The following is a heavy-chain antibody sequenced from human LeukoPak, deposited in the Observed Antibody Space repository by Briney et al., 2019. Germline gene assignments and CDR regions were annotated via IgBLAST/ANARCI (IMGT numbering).Heavy chain of an antibody. D-gene: IGHD3-16*01. V-gene: IGHV3-23*01. Sequence: GGSLRLSCVASGFTFRNYVMSWVRQTPEKGLEWVSAITGDGGGTNHADSVKGRFFISRDNSKNTLYMQMNSLRAEDTAVYYCTKDSQGSYDGFWYGTYGMDVWGQGTTVTVSS. CDR3: TKDSQGSYDGFWYGTYGMDV. CDR2: ITGDGGGT. CDR1: GFTFRNYV. J-gene: IGHJ6*02.